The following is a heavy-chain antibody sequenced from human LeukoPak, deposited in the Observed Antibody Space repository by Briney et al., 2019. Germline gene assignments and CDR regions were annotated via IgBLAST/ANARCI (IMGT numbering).Heavy chain of an antibody. CDR1: GFAFSTYA. J-gene: IGHJ4*02. D-gene: IGHD5/OR15-5a*01. V-gene: IGHV3-23*01. CDR3: AKARGSSVYEQFDY. CDR2: ISTSCRAT. Sequence: PGGSLRLSCAASGFAFSTYAMTWVRQAPEKGRQGVSTISTSCRATYYADPVEGRFTISRQNSKHTLPLKMHRLRADDTAVYYCAKARGSSVYEQFDYWGQGTQVTVS.